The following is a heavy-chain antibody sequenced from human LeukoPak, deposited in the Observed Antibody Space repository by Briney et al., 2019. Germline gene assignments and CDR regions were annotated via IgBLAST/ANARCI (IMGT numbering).Heavy chain of an antibody. J-gene: IGHJ6*03. CDR1: GGSISSSSYY. CDR3: ARVKSWGILNGYYPYMDV. CDR2: IYYSGST. Sequence: SETLSLTCTVSGGSISSSSYYGGWIRQPPGKGLEWNGSIYYSGSTYYNPSLKSPVTISVDTSKNQFSLRLSSVTAADTAVYYCARVKSWGILNGYYPYMDVWGKGTTVTVSS. D-gene: IGHD3-9*01. V-gene: IGHV4-39*01.